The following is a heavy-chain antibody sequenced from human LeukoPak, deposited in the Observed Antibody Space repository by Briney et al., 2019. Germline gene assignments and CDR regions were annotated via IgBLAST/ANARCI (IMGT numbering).Heavy chain of an antibody. Sequence: AASVKVSRKASGYTFTSYGISWVRQAPGQGLEWMGWISAYNGNTNYAQKLQGRVTMTTDTSTSTAYMELRSLRSDDTAVYYCARDPQDIVVVPAAVNAEYFQHWGQGTLVTVSS. CDR1: GYTFTSYG. CDR2: ISAYNGNT. D-gene: IGHD2-2*01. J-gene: IGHJ1*01. CDR3: ARDPQDIVVVPAAVNAEYFQH. V-gene: IGHV1-18*01.